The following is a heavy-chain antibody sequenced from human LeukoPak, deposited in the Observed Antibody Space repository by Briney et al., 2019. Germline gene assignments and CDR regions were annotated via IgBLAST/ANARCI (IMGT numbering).Heavy chain of an antibody. CDR3: ARDGVFNDAFDI. V-gene: IGHV4-34*01. Sequence: SETLSLTCAVYGGSFSGYYWSWIRQPPGKGLEWIGEINHSGSTNYNPSLKSRVTISVDTSKNQFSLKLSSVTAADTAVYYCARDGVFNDAFDIWGQGTMVTVSS. CDR2: INHSGST. D-gene: IGHD2-8*01. J-gene: IGHJ3*02. CDR1: GGSFSGYY.